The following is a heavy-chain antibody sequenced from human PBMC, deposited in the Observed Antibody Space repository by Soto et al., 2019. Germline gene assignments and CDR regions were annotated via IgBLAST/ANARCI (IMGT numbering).Heavy chain of an antibody. Sequence: SVKVSCKASGYTFTSYGIHWVRQAPGQRLEWMGWINAANGDTKYSPKFQGRVTITRDTSASTAYMELSSLRSEDTAVYYCVRRHVSATGIDWFDPWGQGTLVPVSS. V-gene: IGHV1-3*01. CDR2: INAANGDT. CDR1: GYTFTSYG. J-gene: IGHJ5*02. CDR3: VRRHVSATGIDWFDP. D-gene: IGHD6-13*01.